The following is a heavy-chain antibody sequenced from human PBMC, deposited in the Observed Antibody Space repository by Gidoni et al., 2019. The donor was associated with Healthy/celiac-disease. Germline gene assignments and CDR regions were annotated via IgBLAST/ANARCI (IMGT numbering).Heavy chain of an antibody. J-gene: IGHJ5*02. V-gene: IGHV4-39*01. CDR3: ARLGEVPREVVAATLWFDP. CDR2: IYYSGST. D-gene: IGHD2-15*01. Sequence: QLQLQESDPGLVKPSETLSLTCTVSGGSISSSSYYWGRIREPPGKGLEGIGSIYYSGSTYYNTSLKSRVTISVDTSKNQFSLKLSSVTAADTAVYYCARLGEVPREVVAATLWFDPWGQGTLVTVSS. CDR1: GGSISSSSYY.